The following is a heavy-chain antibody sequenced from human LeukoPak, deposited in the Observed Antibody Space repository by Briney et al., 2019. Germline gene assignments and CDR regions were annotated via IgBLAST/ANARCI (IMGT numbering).Heavy chain of an antibody. D-gene: IGHD3-9*01. CDR3: ARLWPLGPYDILTGYKPDAFDI. V-gene: IGHV4-34*01. J-gene: IGHJ3*02. Sequence: PSETLSLTCAVYGGSFSGYYWSWIRQPPGKGLEWIGSIYYSGSTYYNPSLKSRVTISVDTSKNQFSLKLSSVTAADTAVYYCARLWPLGPYDILTGYKPDAFDIWGQGTMVTVSS. CDR1: GGSFSGYY. CDR2: IYYSGST.